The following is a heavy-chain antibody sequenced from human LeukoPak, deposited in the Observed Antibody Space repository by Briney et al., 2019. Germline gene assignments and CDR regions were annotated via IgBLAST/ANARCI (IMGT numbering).Heavy chain of an antibody. V-gene: IGHV1-69*01. J-gene: IGHJ5*02. D-gene: IGHD3-9*01. CDR2: IIPIFGTA. Sequence: GSSVKVSCKASGGTCSSYAISWVRQAPGQGLEWMGGIIPIFGTANYAQKFQGRVTITADESTSTAYMELSSLRSEDTAVYYCARPHYDILTGYLRGWFDPWGQGTLVTVSS. CDR3: ARPHYDILTGYLRGWFDP. CDR1: GGTCSSYA.